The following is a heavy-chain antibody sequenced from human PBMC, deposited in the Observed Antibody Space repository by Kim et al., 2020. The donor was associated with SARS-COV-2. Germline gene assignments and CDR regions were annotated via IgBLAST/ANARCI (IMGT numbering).Heavy chain of an antibody. V-gene: IGHV3-11*06. J-gene: IGHJ4*02. CDR3: AGTVDSSGYPPQDYFDY. Sequence: VKGRFSISRDNGKNALYLQVNSLSAEDTAVYYCAGTVDSSGYPPQDYFDYWGQGTLVTVSS. D-gene: IGHD3-22*01.